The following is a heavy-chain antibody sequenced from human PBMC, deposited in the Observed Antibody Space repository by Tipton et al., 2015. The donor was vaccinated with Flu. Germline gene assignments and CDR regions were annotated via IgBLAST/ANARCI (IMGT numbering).Heavy chain of an antibody. Sequence: GLVKPSQTLSLTCTVSGDSGSYSNYCWNWFRQPAGKGLEWIGRVFVSGDTNYNPSLKSRVTISLDTSKNQFFLKLRSVTAADTAVYYCAKSSIPVSGTDYFDYWGQGTLVTVTS. D-gene: IGHD6-19*01. CDR1: GDSGSYSNYC. CDR2: VFVSGDT. V-gene: IGHV4-61*02. J-gene: IGHJ4*02. CDR3: AKSSIPVSGTDYFDY.